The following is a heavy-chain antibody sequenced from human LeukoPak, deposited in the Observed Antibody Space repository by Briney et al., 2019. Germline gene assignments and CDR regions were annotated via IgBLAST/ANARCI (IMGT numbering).Heavy chain of an antibody. CDR1: GFTFSSYW. V-gene: IGHV3-7*03. CDR3: AREIPLGNYYGSGSYYPYFDY. D-gene: IGHD3-10*01. CDR2: IKQDGSEK. Sequence: GGSLRLSCAASGFTFSSYWMGWVRQAPGKGLEWVANIKQDGSEKYYVDSVKGRFTISRDNAKNSLYLQMNSLRAEDTAVYYCAREIPLGNYYGSGSYYPYFDYWGQGTLVTVSS. J-gene: IGHJ4*02.